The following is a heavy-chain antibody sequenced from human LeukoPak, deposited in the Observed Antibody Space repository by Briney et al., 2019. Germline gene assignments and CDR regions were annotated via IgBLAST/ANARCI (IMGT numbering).Heavy chain of an antibody. CDR3: AREGVVGAYGHFDY. CDR2: INRSGST. J-gene: IGHJ4*02. Sequence: SETLSLTCAVYGGSFSGYYWSWIRQPPGKGLEWIGEINRSGSTNYNPSLKSRVTISVDTSKNQFSLKLSSVTAADTAVYYCAREGVVGAYGHFDYWGQGTLVTVSS. V-gene: IGHV4-34*01. D-gene: IGHD2-15*01. CDR1: GGSFSGYY.